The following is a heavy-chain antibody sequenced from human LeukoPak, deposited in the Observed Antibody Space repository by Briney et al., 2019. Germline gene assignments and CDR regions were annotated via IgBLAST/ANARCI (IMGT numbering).Heavy chain of an antibody. CDR3: AREKMSLGYYYMDV. J-gene: IGHJ6*03. Sequence: GASVKVSCKASGYTFTSYDINWVRQATGQGLEWMGWMNPNSGNTGYAQKFQGRVTITRNTSISTAYMELSSLRSEDTAVYYCAREKMSLGYYYMDVWGKGTTVTASS. CDR2: MNPNSGNT. V-gene: IGHV1-8*03. CDR1: GYTFTSYD.